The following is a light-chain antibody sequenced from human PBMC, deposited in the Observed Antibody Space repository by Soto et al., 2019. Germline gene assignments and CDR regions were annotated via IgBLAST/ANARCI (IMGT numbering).Light chain of an antibody. CDR2: DAS. J-gene: IGKJ2*01. V-gene: IGKV1-39*01. CDR3: QQSYSTPPYT. CDR1: QSIGNY. Sequence: DIQMTQSPSSLSASVGDRVTITCRASQSIGNYLNWYQQRPGKAPNLLIYDASTLQSDVPSMFSGSGSGTDFTLTISTLQPEDFATYYCQQSYSTPPYTFCQGTELEIK.